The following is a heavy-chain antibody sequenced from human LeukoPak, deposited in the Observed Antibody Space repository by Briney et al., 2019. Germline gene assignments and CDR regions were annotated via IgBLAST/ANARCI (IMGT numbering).Heavy chain of an antibody. CDR1: GFTFSGSA. V-gene: IGHV3-73*01. D-gene: IGHD4-11*01. CDR3: TRDDYSNLGLVY. Sequence: PGGSLRLSCAATGFTFSGSAIHWVRQASGKGLEWVGRIRTKPNNYATSYAASLEGRFTISRDDSKNTAYLQMNSLKTEDTAIYYCTRDDYSNLGLVYWGQGTLVTVSS. J-gene: IGHJ4*02. CDR2: IRTKPNNYAT.